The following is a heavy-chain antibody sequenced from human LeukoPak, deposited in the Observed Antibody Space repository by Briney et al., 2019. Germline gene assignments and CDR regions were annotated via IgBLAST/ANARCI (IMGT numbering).Heavy chain of an antibody. CDR1: GFTFSSYA. V-gene: IGHV3-23*01. CDR3: ATGPSMYYFDY. J-gene: IGHJ4*02. CDR2: ISGSGGST. Sequence: GGSLRLSCAASGFTFSSYAMSWVRQAPGEGLEWVSAISGSGGSTYYADSVKGRFTISRDNSKNTLYLQMNSLRAEDTAVYYCATGPSMYYFDYWGQGTLVTVSS.